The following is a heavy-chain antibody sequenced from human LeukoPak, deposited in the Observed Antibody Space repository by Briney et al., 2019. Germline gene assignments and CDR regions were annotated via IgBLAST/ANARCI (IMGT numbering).Heavy chain of an antibody. J-gene: IGHJ4*02. CDR1: GFVFTSYG. Sequence: ASVKVSCKASGFVFTSYGFTWVRQAPGQGLEWMGWISANDGKIHYSERHQGRVTMTTDTVTSTAYMELRSLGSDDTAVYYCASSNYYDSSGYPDVPYYFDYWGQGTLVTVSS. D-gene: IGHD3-22*01. V-gene: IGHV1-18*01. CDR2: ISANDGKI. CDR3: ASSNYYDSSGYPDVPYYFDY.